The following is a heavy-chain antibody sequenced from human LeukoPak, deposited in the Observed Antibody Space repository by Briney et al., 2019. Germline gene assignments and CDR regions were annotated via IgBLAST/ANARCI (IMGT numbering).Heavy chain of an antibody. CDR2: IHHSGST. Sequence: PSETLSLTCTVSGYSISSGYYWGWIRQTPGKGLEWIGSIHHSGSTDYNPSLKSRVTISLDTSKNQFSLRLSSVTAADTAVYYCARGFRGPNFDYWGQGTLVTVSS. J-gene: IGHJ4*02. V-gene: IGHV4-38-2*02. CDR3: ARGFRGPNFDY. D-gene: IGHD3-10*01. CDR1: GYSISSGYY.